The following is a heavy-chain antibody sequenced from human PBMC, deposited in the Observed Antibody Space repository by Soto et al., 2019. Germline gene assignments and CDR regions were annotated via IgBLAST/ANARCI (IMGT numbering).Heavy chain of an antibody. Sequence: QVQLVESGGDLVRPGGSLRLSCAASGFTFSDYYMSWIRQAPGKGLEWVSYIGGSGRTIYYADSVRGRFTISRDNAKNSLYLQMKSRGAEDTSVYYCARGGVVGASYEDYWGQGTLVTVSS. D-gene: IGHD2-21*01. J-gene: IGHJ4*02. CDR3: ARGGVVGASYEDY. CDR1: GFTFSDYY. CDR2: IGGSGRTI. V-gene: IGHV3-11*01.